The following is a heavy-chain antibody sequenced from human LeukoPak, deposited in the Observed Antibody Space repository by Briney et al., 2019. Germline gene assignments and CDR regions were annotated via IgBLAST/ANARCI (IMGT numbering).Heavy chain of an antibody. V-gene: IGHV4-59*01. CDR1: GGSISSYY. D-gene: IGHD2/OR15-2a*01. Sequence: PSETLSLTCTVSGGSISSYYWSWIRQPPGKGLEWIGYIYYSGSTNYNPSLKSRVTISVDTSKNQFSLKLSSETAADTAVYYCARDRLLFPYYYYGMDVWGQGTTVTVSS. CDR2: IYYSGST. J-gene: IGHJ6*02. CDR3: ARDRLLFPYYYYGMDV.